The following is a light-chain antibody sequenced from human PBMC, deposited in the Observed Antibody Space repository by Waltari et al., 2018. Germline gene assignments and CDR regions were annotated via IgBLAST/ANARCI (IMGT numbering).Light chain of an antibody. Sequence: QSALTQPASVSASPRQSILISFTGTRSALVGYNYLTRYQQQPGKAPKLMIYVVRIRPSGVSNRFSGSKSGNTASLTISGLQAEDEADYYCSSYTSSSTLVVFGGGTKLTVL. CDR1: RSALVGYNY. V-gene: IGLV2-14*03. CDR3: SSYTSSSTLVV. CDR2: VVR. J-gene: IGLJ2*01.